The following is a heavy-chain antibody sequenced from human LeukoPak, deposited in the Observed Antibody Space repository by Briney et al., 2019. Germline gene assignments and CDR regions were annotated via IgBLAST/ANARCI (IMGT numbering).Heavy chain of an antibody. CDR3: VVNGYYCLDI. CDR1: GGSISNNDW. J-gene: IGHJ6*03. V-gene: IGHV4-4*02. CDR2: IHHSGGT. Sequence: SETLSLTCAVSGGSISNNDWYSWVRQPPGEGLEWIGEIHHSGGTNYKSSLKSRVNISVDKSRNQFSLNLDSVTAADTAVYYCVVNGYYCLDIWGKGTTVIVSS.